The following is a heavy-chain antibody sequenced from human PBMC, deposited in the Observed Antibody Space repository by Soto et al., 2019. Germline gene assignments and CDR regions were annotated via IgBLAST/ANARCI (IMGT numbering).Heavy chain of an antibody. Sequence: QVLLVQSGAEVKKPGSSVKVSCRASGGIFNSYAINWVRQAPGQGLEWMGGVIPIFGTANLAQKFQGRVTLIAEDSTSTGYMELNSLRSDDTGVYYWARDRDSSGLNHAMDVWGQGTTVTVPS. CDR1: GGIFNSYA. D-gene: IGHD3-22*01. CDR2: VIPIFGTA. J-gene: IGHJ6*02. CDR3: ARDRDSSGLNHAMDV. V-gene: IGHV1-69*01.